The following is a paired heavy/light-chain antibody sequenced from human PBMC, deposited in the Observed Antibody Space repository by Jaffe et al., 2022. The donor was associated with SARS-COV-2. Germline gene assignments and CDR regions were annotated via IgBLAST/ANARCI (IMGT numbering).Heavy chain of an antibody. D-gene: IGHD3-22*01. Sequence: QVQLVQSGAEVKKPGASVKVSCKASGYTFTGYYMHWVRQAPGQGLEWMGWINPNSGGTNYAQKFQGRVTMTRDTSISTAYMELSRLRSDDTAVYYCARARNPITYYYDSSGYLSFDYWGQGTLVTVSS. CDR2: INPNSGGT. J-gene: IGHJ4*02. V-gene: IGHV1-2*02. CDR3: ARARNPITYYYDSSGYLSFDY. CDR1: GYTFTGYY.
Light chain of an antibody. CDR3: GTWDSSLSAGLYV. Sequence: QSVLTQPPSVSAAPGQKVTISCSGSSSNIGNNYVSWYQQLPGTAPKLLIYDNNKRPSGIPDRFSGSKSGTSATLGITGLQTGDEADYYCGTWDSSLSAGLYVFGTGTKVTVL. CDR1: SSNIGNNY. V-gene: IGLV1-51*01. CDR2: DNN. J-gene: IGLJ1*01.